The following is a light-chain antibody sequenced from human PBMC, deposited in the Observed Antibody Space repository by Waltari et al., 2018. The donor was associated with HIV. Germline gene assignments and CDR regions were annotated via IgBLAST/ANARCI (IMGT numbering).Light chain of an antibody. Sequence: EIVMTQSPATLSLSPGERVTLSCRASQGVSNNLAWYQQKPGQAPRLLIHDASTRATGIPARFSGSGSGTEFTLTISSLQSEDFAVYYCQQYNKWPPWTFGQGTKLEIK. CDR2: DAS. J-gene: IGKJ2*02. CDR3: QQYNKWPPWT. V-gene: IGKV3-15*01. CDR1: QGVSNN.